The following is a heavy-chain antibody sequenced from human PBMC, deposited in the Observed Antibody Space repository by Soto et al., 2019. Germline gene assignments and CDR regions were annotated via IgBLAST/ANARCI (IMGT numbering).Heavy chain of an antibody. CDR1: GGSISSGDYY. J-gene: IGHJ5*02. D-gene: IGHD4-17*01. CDR3: ARDDQYGGQRVGGLLDP. V-gene: IGHV4-30-4*01. Sequence: PSETLSLTCTVSGGSISSGDYYWSWIRQPPGKGLEWIGYIYYSGSTYYNPSLKSRVTISVDTSKNQFSLKLSSVTAADTAVYYCARDDQYGGQRVGGLLDPWGQGTLVTVSS. CDR2: IYYSGST.